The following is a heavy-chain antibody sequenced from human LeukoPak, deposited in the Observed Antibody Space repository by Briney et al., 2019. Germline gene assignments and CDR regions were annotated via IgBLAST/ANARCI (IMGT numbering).Heavy chain of an antibody. Sequence: KTSETLSLTCTVSGGSISSISDYGGWIRQPRGKGLEWIGSIYYSGSTYYNPSLKSRVTISVDTSKNQFSLKLSSVTAADTAVYYCARPPHSSSSAWGQGTLVTVSS. J-gene: IGHJ5*02. V-gene: IGHV4-39*01. D-gene: IGHD6-6*01. CDR3: ARPPHSSSSA. CDR1: GGSISSISDY. CDR2: IYYSGST.